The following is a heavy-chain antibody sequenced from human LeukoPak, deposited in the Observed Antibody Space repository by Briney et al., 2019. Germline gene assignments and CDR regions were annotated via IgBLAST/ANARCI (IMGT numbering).Heavy chain of an antibody. Sequence: GGSLRLSCAASGFTFSDYYMSWIRQAPGKGLEWVSYISSSGSTIYYADSVKGRFTISRDNAKNSLYLQMNSLRAEDTAVYYCAKGYSYGSGSYYLHFDYWGQGTLVTVSS. CDR3: AKGYSYGSGSYYLHFDY. CDR1: GFTFSDYY. D-gene: IGHD3-10*01. J-gene: IGHJ4*02. CDR2: ISSSGSTI. V-gene: IGHV3-11*01.